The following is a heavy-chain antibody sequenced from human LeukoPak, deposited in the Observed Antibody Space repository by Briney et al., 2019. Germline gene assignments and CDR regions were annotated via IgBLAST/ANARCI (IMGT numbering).Heavy chain of an antibody. V-gene: IGHV1-69*05. CDR3: ARGVGGFWSGSLDY. Sequence: GASVKVSCKASGGTFSSYAISWVRQAPGQGLEWMGGIIPIFGTANYAQKFQGRVTITTDESTSTAYMELSSLRSEDTAVYYCARGVGGFWSGSLDYWGQGTLVTVSS. D-gene: IGHD3-3*01. J-gene: IGHJ4*02. CDR1: GGTFSSYA. CDR2: IIPIFGTA.